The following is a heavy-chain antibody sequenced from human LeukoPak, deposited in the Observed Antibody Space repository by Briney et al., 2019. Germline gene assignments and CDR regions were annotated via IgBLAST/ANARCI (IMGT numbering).Heavy chain of an antibody. CDR1: GFTVSSNS. V-gene: IGHV3-53*01. J-gene: IGHJ4*02. Sequence: GGSLRLSCAASGFTVSSNSMSWVRQAPGKGLEWVSLIYSGGSAYYADSVKGRFTISRDNSKKTLFLQMNSLRAEDTAVYYCATRPKPNHFYFRGQGTLVTVSS. CDR3: ATRPKPNHFYF. CDR2: IYSGGSA.